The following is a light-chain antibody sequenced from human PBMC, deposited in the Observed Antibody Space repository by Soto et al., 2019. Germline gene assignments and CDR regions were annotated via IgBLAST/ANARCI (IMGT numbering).Light chain of an antibody. CDR1: QTISRF. V-gene: IGKV1-39*01. CDR3: QQTYVSPPS. Sequence: DIQMTQSPSSLSAYVGDKVTITYRASQTISRFVNWYQHKQGIGPNLLIHVASSLQSGVPSRFSGSGSGTDFTLPISSLQPEDFATYYCQQTYVSPPSFGGGTKVEIK. J-gene: IGKJ4*01. CDR2: VAS.